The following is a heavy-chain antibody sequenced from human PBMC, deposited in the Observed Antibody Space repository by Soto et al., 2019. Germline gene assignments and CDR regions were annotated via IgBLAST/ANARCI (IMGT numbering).Heavy chain of an antibody. CDR1: GGSMNNYY. CDR3: TNPGGGYVNGVYHGGDYAP. D-gene: IGHD2-8*01. Sequence: KLSETLSLTCTVSGGSMNNYYWSWIRQAPGKGLQYIGYISYMGTTNYNPSLKSRVTISVDTSKNQFSLKLTPVTAADTALYYCTNPGGGYVNGVYHGGDYAPGGGGSLVTVPS. CDR2: ISYMGTT. J-gene: IGHJ5*02. V-gene: IGHV4-59*01.